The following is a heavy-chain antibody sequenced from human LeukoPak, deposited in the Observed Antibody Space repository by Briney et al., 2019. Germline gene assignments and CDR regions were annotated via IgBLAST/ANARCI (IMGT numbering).Heavy chain of an antibody. J-gene: IGHJ6*03. CDR2: IIPIFGTA. CDR3: ARVVYSNYGYYYYYMDV. Sequence: SVKVSCKASVYTFTSYGISWVRQAPGQGLEWMGGIIPIFGTANYAQKFQGRVTITADESTSTAYMELSSLRSEDTAVYYCARVVYSNYGYYYYYMDVWGKGTTVTVS. D-gene: IGHD4-11*01. V-gene: IGHV1-69*13. CDR1: VYTFTSYG.